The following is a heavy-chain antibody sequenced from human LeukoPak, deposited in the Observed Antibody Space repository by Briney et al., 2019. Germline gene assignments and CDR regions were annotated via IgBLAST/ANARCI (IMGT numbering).Heavy chain of an antibody. CDR3: ASVAVAGYFDA. V-gene: IGHV3-21*01. D-gene: IGHD6-19*01. Sequence: GGSLRLSCAASGFTFSSYNMNWVRQAPGKGLEWVSSISSCSSYIYYADSVKGRFTISRDNAKNSLYLQMNSLRAEDTAVYYCASVAVAGYFDAWGQGTLVTVSS. J-gene: IGHJ4*02. CDR2: ISSCSSYI. CDR1: GFTFSSYN.